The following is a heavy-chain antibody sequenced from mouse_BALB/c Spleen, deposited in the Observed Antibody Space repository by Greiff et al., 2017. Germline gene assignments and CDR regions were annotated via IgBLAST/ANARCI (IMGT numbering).Heavy chain of an antibody. CDR3: AFHYDCDSRFAY. CDR1: GFNIKVSY. Sequence: EVQLQQSGAELVKPGASVKLSCTASGFNIKVSYMHWVKPRPEQGLEWIGRIDPANGNTKYDPKFQGKATITADTSYNTACLQLSSLTSEDTAVYYCAFHYDCDSRFAYWGQGTLVTVSA. CDR2: IDPANGNT. V-gene: IGHV14-3*02. J-gene: IGHJ3*01. D-gene: IGHD2-4*01.